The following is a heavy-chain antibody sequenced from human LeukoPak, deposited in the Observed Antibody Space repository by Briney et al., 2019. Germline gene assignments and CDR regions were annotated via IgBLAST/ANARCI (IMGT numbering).Heavy chain of an antibody. CDR1: GGSLSSHY. D-gene: IGHD3-22*01. J-gene: IGHJ4*02. Sequence: PSETLSLTCTVSGGSLSSHYWSWIRQSPGKGLEWIGYIYYSGSTNYNPSLKSRVIISVDTSKNQFSLRLSSVTAADTAVYYCARHKGSNGYPAFDYWGQGTLVTVSS. CDR3: ARHKGSNGYPAFDY. CDR2: IYYSGST. V-gene: IGHV4-59*08.